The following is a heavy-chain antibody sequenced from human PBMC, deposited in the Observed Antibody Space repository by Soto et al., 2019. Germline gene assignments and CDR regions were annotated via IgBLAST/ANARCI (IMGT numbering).Heavy chain of an antibody. Sequence: GGSLRLSCTVSGFAFSNYGINWVRQAPGKGLEWVSSISKSDYTYYSDSVKVRFTISRDNAKNSVSLQMNTLRVEDTAVYDCAIEDSIEIPDVSDFWGQGTVVTVSS. CDR3: AIEDSIEIPDVSDF. J-gene: IGHJ4*02. CDR2: ISKSDYT. D-gene: IGHD2-2*01. CDR1: GFAFSNYG. V-gene: IGHV3-21*01.